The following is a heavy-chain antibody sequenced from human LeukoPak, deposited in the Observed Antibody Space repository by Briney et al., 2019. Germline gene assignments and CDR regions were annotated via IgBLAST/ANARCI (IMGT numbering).Heavy chain of an antibody. CDR3: ARDRGRGYSYGLFDY. J-gene: IGHJ4*02. CDR1: GFTFSDYY. Sequence: GGSLRLSCEASGFTFSDYYMSWIRQAPGKGLEWVSYISSSGTTLYYVNSVKGRFTISRDNAKNSLYLQMNSLRAEDTAVYYCARDRGRGYSYGLFDYWGQGTLVTVSS. CDR2: ISSSGTTL. V-gene: IGHV3-11*04. D-gene: IGHD5-18*01.